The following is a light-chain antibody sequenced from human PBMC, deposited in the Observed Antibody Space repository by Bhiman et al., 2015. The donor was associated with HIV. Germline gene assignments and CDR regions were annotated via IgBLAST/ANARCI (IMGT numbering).Light chain of an antibody. V-gene: IGLV2-14*03. Sequence: QSALTQPASVSGSPGQSITISCTGTGSDVGGYNHVSWYQQHPGKAPKLMIYDVTNRPSGVSNRFSGSKSGNTASLTISGLQAEDEADYYCCSYAGSYTHYVFGTGTKVTVL. CDR2: DVT. CDR1: GSDVGGYNH. J-gene: IGLJ1*01. CDR3: CSYAGSYTHYV.